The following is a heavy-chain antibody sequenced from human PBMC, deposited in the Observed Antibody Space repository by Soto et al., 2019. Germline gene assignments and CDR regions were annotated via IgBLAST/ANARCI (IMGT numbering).Heavy chain of an antibody. J-gene: IGHJ6*03. V-gene: IGHV3-33*01. D-gene: IGHD3-3*01. CDR1: GFTFSSYG. CDR2: IWYDGSNK. Sequence: GGSLRLSCAASGFTFSSYGMHWVRQAPGKGLEWVAVIWYDGSNKYYADSVKGRFTISRDNSKNTLYLQMNSLRAEDTAVYYCARGDFWSAIGAYYYYYYMDVWGKGTTVTVSS. CDR3: ARGDFWSAIGAYYYYYYMDV.